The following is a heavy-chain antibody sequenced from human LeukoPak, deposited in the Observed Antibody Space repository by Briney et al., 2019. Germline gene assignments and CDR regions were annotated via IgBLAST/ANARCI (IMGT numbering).Heavy chain of an antibody. J-gene: IGHJ4*02. Sequence: SETLSLTYTVSGDSVTSYYWSWVRQPPGKGLEWIGYIYASGSTNYNPSLKSRVTMSVDTSKNQFSLRLSSVTAADTAVYYCARGGTMTTVPLWGQGTLVTVSS. CDR3: ARGGTMTTVPL. D-gene: IGHD4-17*01. CDR1: GDSVTSYY. V-gene: IGHV4-4*09. CDR2: IYASGST.